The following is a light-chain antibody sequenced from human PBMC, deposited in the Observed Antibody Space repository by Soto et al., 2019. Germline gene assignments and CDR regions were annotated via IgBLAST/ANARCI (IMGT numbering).Light chain of an antibody. CDR2: DTS. Sequence: EIVLTQSPVTLSLSPGERATLSCRASQRPSNSHVAWYLLKPGQAPRLLIFDTSSRATGIPDGFSGSVSGTDFTLTISRLEPEDFAVFYCQQYGTSEIIFGQGTRLEIK. J-gene: IGKJ5*01. CDR1: QRPSNSH. V-gene: IGKV3-20*01. CDR3: QQYGTSEII.